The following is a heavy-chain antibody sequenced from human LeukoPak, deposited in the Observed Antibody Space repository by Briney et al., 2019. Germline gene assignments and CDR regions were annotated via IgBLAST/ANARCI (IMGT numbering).Heavy chain of an antibody. Sequence: SETLPLTCTVSGGSIGSSSYYWGWIRQPPGKGLEWIGSIYYSGSTYYNPSLKSRVTISVDTSKNQFSLKLSSVTAADTAVYYCARYSSGPTLYNWFDPWGQGTLVTVSS. CDR3: ARYSSGPTLYNWFDP. J-gene: IGHJ5*02. CDR1: GGSIGSSSYY. V-gene: IGHV4-39*01. D-gene: IGHD6-19*01. CDR2: IYYSGST.